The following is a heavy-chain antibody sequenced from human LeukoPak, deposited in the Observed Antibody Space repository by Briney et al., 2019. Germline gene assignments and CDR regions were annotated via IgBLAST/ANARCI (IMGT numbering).Heavy chain of an antibody. CDR2: ISGSSGTT. J-gene: IGHJ4*02. V-gene: IGHV3-23*01. CDR3: SNPKWELLLYFEY. Sequence: QSGGSLRLSCAASGFTFSSYAMSWVRQAPGKGLEWVSSISGSSGTTYYADSVKGRFTISRDNSKNTLYLQVNRLRAEDTAVYYCSNPKWELLLYFEYWGQGTLVTVSS. D-gene: IGHD1-26*01. CDR1: GFTFSSYA.